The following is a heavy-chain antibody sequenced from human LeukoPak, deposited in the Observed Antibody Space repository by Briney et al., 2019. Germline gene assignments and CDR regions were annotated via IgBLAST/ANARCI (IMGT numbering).Heavy chain of an antibody. CDR3: AREYGQWLSPYYFDY. D-gene: IGHD6-19*01. CDR2: IYTSGST. J-gene: IGHJ4*02. V-gene: IGHV4-4*07. CDR1: GGSISSYY. Sequence: SETLSLTCTVSGGSISSYYWSWIRQPAGKGLEWIGRIYTSGSTNYNPSLKSRVTMSVDTSKNQFSLKLSSVTAADTAVYYCAREYGQWLSPYYFDYWGQGTLVTVSS.